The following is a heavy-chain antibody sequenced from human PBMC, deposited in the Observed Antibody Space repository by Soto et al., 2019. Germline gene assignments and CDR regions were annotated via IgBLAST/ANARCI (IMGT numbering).Heavy chain of an antibody. Sequence: PSQTLSLTCAISGDSVSSNSAAWNWIRQSPSRGLEWLGRTYYRSKWYNDYAVSVKSRITINPDTSKNQFSLQLNSVTPEDTAVYYCAKDVKDSSGWPSSAFDIWGQGTMVTVSS. CDR1: GDSVSSNSAA. J-gene: IGHJ3*02. CDR3: AKDVKDSSGWPSSAFDI. CDR2: TYYRSKWYN. D-gene: IGHD6-19*01. V-gene: IGHV6-1*01.